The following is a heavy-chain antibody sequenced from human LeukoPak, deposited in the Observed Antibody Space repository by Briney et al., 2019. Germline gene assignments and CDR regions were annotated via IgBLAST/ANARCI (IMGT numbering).Heavy chain of an antibody. CDR3: ARAGYCSGGSCYYYYGMDV. Sequence: GGSLRLSCAASGFTFTSYWMSWVRQAPGKGLEWVANIKEDGAKIYYVDSVKGRFTVSRDNAKSSLYLQMNSLRAEDTAVYYCARAGYCSGGSCYYYYGMDVWGQGTTVTVSS. CDR2: IKEDGAKI. J-gene: IGHJ6*02. CDR1: GFTFTSYW. D-gene: IGHD2-15*01. V-gene: IGHV3-7*01.